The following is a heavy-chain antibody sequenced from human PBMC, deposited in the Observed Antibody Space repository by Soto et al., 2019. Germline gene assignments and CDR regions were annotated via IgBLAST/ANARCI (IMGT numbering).Heavy chain of an antibody. J-gene: IGHJ4*02. Sequence: SETLSLTCTVSGGSVSNSNYYWGWIRQSPGKGLEWIGSVYYRGRSYSKSSVKSRVTISVDTSKNQFSLNLNSVTASDTAVYYCVNQRTSVLTQAYFDYWGPGALVTVSS. CDR3: VNQRTSVLTQAYFDY. V-gene: IGHV4-39*01. CDR1: GGSVSNSNYY. CDR2: VYYRGRS. D-gene: IGHD2-8*01.